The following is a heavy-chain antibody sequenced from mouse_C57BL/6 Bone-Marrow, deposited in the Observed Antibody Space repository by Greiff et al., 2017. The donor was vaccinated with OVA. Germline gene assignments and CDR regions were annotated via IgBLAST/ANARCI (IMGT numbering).Heavy chain of an antibody. CDR1: GYTFTSYW. J-gene: IGHJ1*03. CDR2: IDPSDSYT. V-gene: IGHV1-59*01. Sequence: QVQLKESGAELVRPGTSVKLSCKASGYTFTSYWMHWVKQRPGQGLEWIGVIDPSDSYTNYNQKFKGKATLTVDTSSSTAYMQLSSLTSEDSAVYYCARDDYDWYFDVWGTGTTVTVSS. CDR3: ARDDYDWYFDV. D-gene: IGHD2-4*01.